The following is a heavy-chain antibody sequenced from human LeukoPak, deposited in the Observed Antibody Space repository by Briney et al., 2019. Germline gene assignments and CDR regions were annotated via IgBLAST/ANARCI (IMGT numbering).Heavy chain of an antibody. J-gene: IGHJ6*02. Sequence: SETLSLTCTVSGGPISNGDHYWSWIRQHPGKGLEWIGHIYYSGSTNYNPSLKSRVTISVDTSKNQFSLKLSSVTAADTAVYYCAIYTDHYYYYGMDVWGQGTTVTVSS. D-gene: IGHD2-2*02. V-gene: IGHV4-61*08. CDR1: GGPISNGDHY. CDR3: AIYTDHYYYYGMDV. CDR2: IYYSGST.